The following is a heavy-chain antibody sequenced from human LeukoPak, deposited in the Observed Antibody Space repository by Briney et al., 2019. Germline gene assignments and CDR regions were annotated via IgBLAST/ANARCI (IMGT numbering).Heavy chain of an antibody. CDR1: GFTFSSYA. Sequence: GGSLRLSCAASGFTFSSYAMHWARQAPGKGLEWVAVISYDGSTKYYADSVKGRFTISRDNSKNTLYLQMNSLRAEDTAVYYCARGGSYGNFDYWGQGTLVTVSS. V-gene: IGHV3-30*04. D-gene: IGHD5-18*01. J-gene: IGHJ4*02. CDR2: ISYDGSTK. CDR3: ARGGSYGNFDY.